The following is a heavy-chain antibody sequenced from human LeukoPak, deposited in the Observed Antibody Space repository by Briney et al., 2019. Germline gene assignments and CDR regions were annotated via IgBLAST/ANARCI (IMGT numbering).Heavy chain of an antibody. J-gene: IGHJ4*02. V-gene: IGHV3-9*01. Sequence: GGSLRLSCAASGFTFDDYAMHWVRQAPGKGLEWVSGISWNSGSIGYADSVKGRFTISRDNAKNSLYLQMNSLRAEDTALYYCAKVLLVAGIWEVFDYWGQGTLVAVSS. D-gene: IGHD1-26*01. CDR3: AKVLLVAGIWEVFDY. CDR1: GFTFDDYA. CDR2: ISWNSGSI.